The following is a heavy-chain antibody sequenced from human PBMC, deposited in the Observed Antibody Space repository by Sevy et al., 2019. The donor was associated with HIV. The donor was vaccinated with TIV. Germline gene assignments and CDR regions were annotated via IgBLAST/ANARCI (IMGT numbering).Heavy chain of an antibody. D-gene: IGHD6-13*01. J-gene: IGHJ5*02. CDR1: GFTFSSYA. CDR2: ISSNGGST. Sequence: GGSLRLSCSASGFTFSSYAMHWVRQAPGKGLEYVSAISSNGGSTYYADSVKGRFTISRDNSKNTLYLQMNSLRAEDTAVYYCARYPGIAAAGSLRRYNWFDPWGQGTLVTVSS. V-gene: IGHV3-64*04. CDR3: ARYPGIAAAGSLRRYNWFDP.